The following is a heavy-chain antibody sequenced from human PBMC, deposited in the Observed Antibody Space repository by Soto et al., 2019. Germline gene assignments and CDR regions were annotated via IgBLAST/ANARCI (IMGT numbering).Heavy chain of an antibody. D-gene: IGHD5-18*01. Sequence: NPSETLSLTCAVYGGSFSGYYWSWIRQPPGKGLEWIGEINHSGSTNYNPSLKSRVTISVDTSKNQSSLKLSSVTAADTAVYYCARDIVVDTAMVDFYYFDYWGQGTLVTVS. CDR2: INHSGST. CDR1: GGSFSGYY. J-gene: IGHJ4*02. V-gene: IGHV4-34*01. CDR3: ARDIVVDTAMVDFYYFDY.